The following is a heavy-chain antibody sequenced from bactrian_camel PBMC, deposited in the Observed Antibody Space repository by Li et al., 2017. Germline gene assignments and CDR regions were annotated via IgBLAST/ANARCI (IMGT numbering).Heavy chain of an antibody. Sequence: VQLVESGGDLVQPGGSLRLSCEASGLTFSSYAMSWVRQAPGKGLEWVATNGPSGGLTSYADSVKGRFATSRDNAKNMLYLQLNNLKTEDTAMYYCAKGWNTPNNAALEKGQGTQVTVS. D-gene: IGHD1*01. CDR1: GLTFSSYA. V-gene: IGHV3S40*01. CDR2: NGPSGGLT. J-gene: IGHJ4*01.